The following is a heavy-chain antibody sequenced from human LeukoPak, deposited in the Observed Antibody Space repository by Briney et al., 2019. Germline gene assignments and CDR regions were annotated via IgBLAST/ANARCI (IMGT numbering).Heavy chain of an antibody. CDR1: GFTFSSYE. CDR2: ISSSGSTI. J-gene: IGHJ4*02. D-gene: IGHD6-13*01. Sequence: GGSLRLSCAASGFTFSSYEMNWVRQAPAKGLEWVSYISSSGSTIYYADSVKGRFTISRDNAKNSLYLQMNSLRAEDTALYYCARLIAAAGNPVDQWGQGTLVIVSS. V-gene: IGHV3-48*03. CDR3: ARLIAAAGNPVDQ.